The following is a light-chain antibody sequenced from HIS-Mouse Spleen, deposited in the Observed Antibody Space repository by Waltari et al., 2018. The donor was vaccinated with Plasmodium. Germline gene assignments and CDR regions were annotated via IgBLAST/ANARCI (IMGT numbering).Light chain of an antibody. Sequence: EIVMTQSAATLSVSPGERATLSCRASQSVSSNFAWYQQKPGQAPRILIYGASTRATGIPARFSGRGSGTEFTLTISSLQSEYFAVYYCQQYNNWSFTFGPGTKVDIK. CDR3: QQYNNWSFT. V-gene: IGKV3-15*01. CDR2: GAS. J-gene: IGKJ3*01. CDR1: QSVSSN.